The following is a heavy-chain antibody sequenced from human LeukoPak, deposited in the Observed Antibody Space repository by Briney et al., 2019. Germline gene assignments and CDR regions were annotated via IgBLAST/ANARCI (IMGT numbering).Heavy chain of an antibody. CDR3: ASSEIGAVAGTGYFQH. CDR1: GYTFTSYG. J-gene: IGHJ1*01. V-gene: IGHV1-18*01. Sequence: ASVKVSCKASGYTFTSYGISWVRQAPGQGLEWMGWISAYNGNTNYAQKLQGRVTMTTDTSTGTAYMELSSLRSEDTAVYYCASSEIGAVAGTGYFQHWGQGTLVTVSS. CDR2: ISAYNGNT. D-gene: IGHD6-19*01.